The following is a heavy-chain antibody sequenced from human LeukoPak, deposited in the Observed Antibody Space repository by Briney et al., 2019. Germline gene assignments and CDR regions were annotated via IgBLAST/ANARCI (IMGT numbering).Heavy chain of an antibody. CDR2: IYYSGST. Sequence: SETLSLTCTVSGGSVSSYYWSWIRQPPGKGLEWIGYIYYSGSTNYNPSLKSRVTISVDTSKNQFSLKLSSVTAADTAVYHCARDNWNYGSSMDVWGQGTTVTVFS. CDR3: ARDNWNYGSSMDV. D-gene: IGHD1-7*01. CDR1: GGSVSSYY. V-gene: IGHV4-59*02. J-gene: IGHJ6*02.